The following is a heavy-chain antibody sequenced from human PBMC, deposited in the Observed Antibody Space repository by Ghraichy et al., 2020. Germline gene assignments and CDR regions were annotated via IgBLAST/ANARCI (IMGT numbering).Heavy chain of an antibody. V-gene: IGHV6-1*01. Sequence: SETLSLTCVISGDSLSSNGVAWNWIRQSPSRGLEWLGRTYYRSKWYSEYAISVKSRITINPDPSKNQFSQHLSSLTPGDTALYYCVRGQWSAFNFWGQGTLVTVSS. J-gene: IGHJ4*02. CDR1: GDSLSSNGVA. D-gene: IGHD6-19*01. CDR3: VRGQWSAFNF. CDR2: TYYRSKWYS.